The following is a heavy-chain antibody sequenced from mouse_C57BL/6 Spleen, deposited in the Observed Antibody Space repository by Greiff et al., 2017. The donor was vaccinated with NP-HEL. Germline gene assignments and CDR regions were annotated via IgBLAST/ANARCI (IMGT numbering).Heavy chain of an antibody. J-gene: IGHJ4*01. CDR2: IRNKANGYTT. CDR3: ARYKGIYYGYDYAMDY. Sequence: EVQGVESGGGLVQPGGSLSLSCAASGFTFTDYYMSWVRQPPGKALEWLGFIRNKANGYTTEYSASVKGRFTISRDNSQSILYLQMNALRAEDSATYYCARYKGIYYGYDYAMDYWGQGTSVTVSS. V-gene: IGHV7-3*01. D-gene: IGHD2-2*01. CDR1: GFTFTDYY.